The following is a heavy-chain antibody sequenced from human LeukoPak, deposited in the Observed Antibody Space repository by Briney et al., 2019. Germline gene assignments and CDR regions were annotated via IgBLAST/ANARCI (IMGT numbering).Heavy chain of an antibody. V-gene: IGHV3-7*01. CDR1: GFTFSSSW. CDR3: ARDRGRYHADS. Sequence: GGSLRLSCAASGFTFSSSWMGWARQAPGKGLEWVANIEEDGSWKHYAVSVQGRFTISRDNAKNSLYLQMNSLRAEDTAVYYCARDRGRYHADSWGQGTLVTVSS. D-gene: IGHD6-19*01. J-gene: IGHJ4*02. CDR2: IEEDGSWK.